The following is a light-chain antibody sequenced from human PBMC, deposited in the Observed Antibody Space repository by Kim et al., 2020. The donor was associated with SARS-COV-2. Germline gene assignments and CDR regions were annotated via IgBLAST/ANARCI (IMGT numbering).Light chain of an antibody. J-gene: IGKJ2*01. CDR2: GAS. Sequence: SPRERATLACRASQSVGSRYLAWYQQKAGQAHRLLIHGASFRAICIPDSFRGSGSETDFSLIISRREPGDCAVYYCQQYDTSPFTFGQGTKLEI. CDR1: QSVGSRY. CDR3: QQYDTSPFT. V-gene: IGKV3-20*01.